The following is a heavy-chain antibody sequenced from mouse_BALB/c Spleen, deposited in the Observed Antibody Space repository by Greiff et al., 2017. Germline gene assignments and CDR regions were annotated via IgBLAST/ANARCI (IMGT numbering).Heavy chain of an antibody. D-gene: IGHD2-3*01. J-gene: IGHJ1*01. V-gene: IGHV3-6*02. CDR3: ARDPYDYLYFDV. CDR2: ISYDGSN. CDR1: GYSITSGYY. Sequence: EVQVVESGPGLVKPSQSLSLTCSVTGYSITSGYYWNWIRQFPGNKLEWMGYISYDGSNNYNPSLKNRISITRDTSKNQFFLKLNSVTTEDTATYYCARDPYDYLYFDVWGAGTTVTVSS.